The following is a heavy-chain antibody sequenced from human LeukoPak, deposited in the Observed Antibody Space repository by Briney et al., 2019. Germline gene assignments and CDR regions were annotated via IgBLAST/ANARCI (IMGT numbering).Heavy chain of an antibody. CDR3: ARGALLWYGESSPFDY. CDR2: INHSGSA. J-gene: IGHJ4*02. D-gene: IGHD3-10*01. V-gene: IGHV4-34*01. CDR1: GASFSSAS. Sequence: SETLSLTCAVCGASFSSASWSWIRQPPGKGLEWIGEINHSGSAYYNPSLKSRVTISVDTSQNQFSLRLTSVTAADTAVYYCARGALLWYGESSPFDYWDQGTLVTVSS.